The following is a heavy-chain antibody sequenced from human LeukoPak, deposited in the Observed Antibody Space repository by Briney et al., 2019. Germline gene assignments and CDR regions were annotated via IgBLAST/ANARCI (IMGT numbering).Heavy chain of an antibody. CDR2: ISYGDDST. V-gene: IGHV3-23*01. Sequence: GGSLRLSCAVSGFTVSDDYMAWVRLAPGRGLEWVSAISYGDDSTYYADSVKGRFTVFRDKFIDTLYLHMSSLRVEDTALYFCVRDGAQPGYYFDFWGQGSLVTVSS. CDR1: GFTVSDDY. D-gene: IGHD1-26*01. J-gene: IGHJ4*02. CDR3: VRDGAQPGYYFDF.